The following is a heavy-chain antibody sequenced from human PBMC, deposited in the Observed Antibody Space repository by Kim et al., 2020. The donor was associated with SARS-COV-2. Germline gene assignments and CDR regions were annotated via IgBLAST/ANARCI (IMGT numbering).Heavy chain of an antibody. CDR2: MNPNSGNT. CDR1: GYTFTSYE. Sequence: ASVKVSCKASGYTFTSYEINWVRQATGQGLEWMGWMNPNSGNTGYAQKFQGRVTMTRNTSISTAYMELSSLRSEDTAVYYCARGRCTNGVCSFDPWGQGTLVTVSS. J-gene: IGHJ5*02. D-gene: IGHD2-8*01. CDR3: ARGRCTNGVCSFDP. V-gene: IGHV1-8*01.